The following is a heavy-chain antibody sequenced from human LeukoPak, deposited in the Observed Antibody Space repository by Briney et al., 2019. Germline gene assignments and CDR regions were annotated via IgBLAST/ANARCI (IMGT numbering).Heavy chain of an antibody. V-gene: IGHV3-64D*06. CDR2: IGSNGRST. D-gene: IGHD6-19*01. CDR3: VNQISGWVY. J-gene: IGHJ4*02. CDR1: GFTFDRFA. Sequence: GGSLRLSCSASGFTFDRFAMHWVRQAPGKGLEYLSGIGSNGRSTHDADSVKGRFTISRDNSKNTLFLQMTSLRAEDTAVYYCVNQISGWVYWGQGTLVTVSS.